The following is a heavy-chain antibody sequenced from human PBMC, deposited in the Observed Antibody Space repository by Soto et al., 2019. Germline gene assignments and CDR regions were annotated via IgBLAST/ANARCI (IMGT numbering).Heavy chain of an antibody. D-gene: IGHD6-6*01. V-gene: IGHV4-4*02. CDR3: ARGSSGDYSSSIRYFDY. Sequence: SETLSLTCAVSGGSISSSNWWSWVRQPPGKGLEWIGEIYHSGSTNYNPSLKSRVTISVDKSKNQFSLKLSSVTAADTAVYYCARGSSGDYSSSIRYFDYWGQGTLVTVSS. J-gene: IGHJ4*02. CDR2: IYHSGST. CDR1: GGSISSSNW.